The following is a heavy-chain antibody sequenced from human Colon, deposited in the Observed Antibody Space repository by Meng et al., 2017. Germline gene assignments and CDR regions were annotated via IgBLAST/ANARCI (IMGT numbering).Heavy chain of an antibody. D-gene: IGHD3-16*01. J-gene: IGHJ4*02. CDR2: IYDNGYT. CDR1: GDSVTTTLSA. Sequence: QLKLPESGSRLVKPSQTHYLTCAVSGDSVTTTLSAWSWIRLSPGKGLEWIGNIYDNGYTYYSPSLRSRVTISMDRSNNQFSLNLNSVTAADTAVYFCARGYRGSTYFAYWGQGILVTVSS. CDR3: ARGYRGSTYFAY. V-gene: IGHV4-30-2*06.